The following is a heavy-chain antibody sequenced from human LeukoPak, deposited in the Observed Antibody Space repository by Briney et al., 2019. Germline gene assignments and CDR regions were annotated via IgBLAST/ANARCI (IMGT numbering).Heavy chain of an antibody. V-gene: IGHV4-59*01. J-gene: IGHJ6*03. CDR1: GGSISSYY. Sequence: SETLSLTCTVSGGSISSYYWSWIRQAPGKGLEWIAYIYYSGSTNYNPSLKSRVTISVDTSKNQFSLKLSSVTAADTAVYYCARGIRYSGYDYYYYYMDVWGKGTTVTVSS. CDR3: ARGIRYSGYDYYYYYMDV. CDR2: IYYSGST. D-gene: IGHD5-12*01.